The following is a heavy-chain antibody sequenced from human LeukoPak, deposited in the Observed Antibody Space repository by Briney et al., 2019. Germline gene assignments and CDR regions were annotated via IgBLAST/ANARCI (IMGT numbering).Heavy chain of an antibody. CDR1: GGSISSYY. D-gene: IGHD5-12*01. J-gene: IGHJ5*02. V-gene: IGHV4-59*01. CDR3: ARGGSGRQYNWFDP. CDR2: IYYSGST. Sequence: SETLSLTCTVSGGSISSYYWSWIRQPPGKGLEWIGYIYYSGSTNYNPSLKSRVTISVDTSKNQFSLKLSSVTAADTAVHYCARGGSGRQYNWFDPWGQGTLVTVSS.